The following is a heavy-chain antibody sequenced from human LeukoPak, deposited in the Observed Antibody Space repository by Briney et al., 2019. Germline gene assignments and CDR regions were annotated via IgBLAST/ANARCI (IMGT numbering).Heavy chain of an antibody. CDR3: AKRGVVIRGILVIGYHTEAYHYDH. CDR1: GFNLSNYA. V-gene: IGHV3-23*01. Sequence: GGSLRLSCVVSGFNLSNYAISWVRQAPGKGLEWVSYISERGGSTTYADSVKGRLTSSRDNSLNTVYLRMNSLRDEDTAVYFCAKRGVVIRGILVIGYHTEAYHYDHWGQGTLVTVSS. J-gene: IGHJ4*02. CDR2: ISERGGST. D-gene: IGHD3-10*01.